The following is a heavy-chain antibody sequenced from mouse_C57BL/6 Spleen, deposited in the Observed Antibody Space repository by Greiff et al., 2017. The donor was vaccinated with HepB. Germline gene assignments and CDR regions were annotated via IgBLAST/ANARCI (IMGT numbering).Heavy chain of an antibody. CDR1: GYSFTSYY. CDR3: ARSYSSYAMDY. CDR2: IYPGSGNT. Sequence: QVQLQQSGPELVKPGASVKISCKASGYSFTSYYIHWVKQRPGQGLEWIGWIYPGSGNTKYNEKFKGKATLTADTSSSTANMQLSSLTSEDSAVYYCARSYSSYAMDYWGQGTSVTVSS. J-gene: IGHJ4*01. V-gene: IGHV1-66*01. D-gene: IGHD2-5*01.